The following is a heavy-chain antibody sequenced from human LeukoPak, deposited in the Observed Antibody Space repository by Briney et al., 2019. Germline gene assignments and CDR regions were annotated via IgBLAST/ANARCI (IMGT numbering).Heavy chain of an antibody. CDR2: ISAYNGNT. Sequence: ASVKVSCKASGYTFTSYGISWVRQAPGQGLEWMGWISAYNGNTNYAQKLQGRVTMTTDTSTSTAYMELRGLRSDDTAVYYCARDEPGPELLWFGELADYYYYMDVWGKGTTVTISS. CDR1: GYTFTSYG. CDR3: ARDEPGPELLWFGELADYYYYMDV. D-gene: IGHD3-10*01. V-gene: IGHV1-18*01. J-gene: IGHJ6*03.